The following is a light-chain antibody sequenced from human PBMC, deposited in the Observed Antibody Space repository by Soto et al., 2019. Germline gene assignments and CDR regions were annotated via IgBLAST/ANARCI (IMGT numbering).Light chain of an antibody. V-gene: IGKV3-11*01. CDR3: QQRTNWPTST. CDR2: DAS. Sequence: EIVLTQSPATLSLSPGERATLSCRASQNVRSYLAWYQQKPGQAPRLLIHDASSRATGIPDRFSGSGSGTDFTFTISSLEPEDSAVYYCQQRTNWPTSTFGQGTLLEIK. J-gene: IGKJ5*01. CDR1: QNVRSY.